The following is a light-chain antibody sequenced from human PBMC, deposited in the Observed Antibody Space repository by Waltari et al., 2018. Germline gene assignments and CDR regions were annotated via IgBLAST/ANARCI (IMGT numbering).Light chain of an antibody. CDR3: LQHYTYPPT. CDR1: QDIGNY. V-gene: IGKV1-17*03. J-gene: IGKJ5*01. Sequence: DIQMTQSPSAMSASVGDRVAITCRASQDIGNYLAWFQQKPGTVPKRLIYAVSSLESVVPSRFSGSDSGTEFTLTINRLQPEDLATYFCLQHYTYPPTFGQGTRLEI. CDR2: AVS.